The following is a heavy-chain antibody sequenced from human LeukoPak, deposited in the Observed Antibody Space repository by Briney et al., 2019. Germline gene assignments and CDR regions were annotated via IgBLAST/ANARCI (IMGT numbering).Heavy chain of an antibody. J-gene: IGHJ3*02. Sequence: GGSLKLSSEPSGLTFSSYSMNWVRQAPWRGQDWVSSISSRSSKIYYAGSVEGRCTSPRDNSRNTLYLQMNSLRAEDTAVYYCARGFSGYYPRGGGAFDIWGQGTLVTVSS. CDR1: GLTFSSYS. CDR3: ARGFSGYYPRGGGAFDI. V-gene: IGHV3-21*01. CDR2: ISSRSSKI. D-gene: IGHD3-3*01.